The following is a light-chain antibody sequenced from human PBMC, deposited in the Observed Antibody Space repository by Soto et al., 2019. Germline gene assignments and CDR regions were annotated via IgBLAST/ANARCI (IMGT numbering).Light chain of an antibody. CDR1: KSNVGRNY. J-gene: IGLJ2*01. V-gene: IGLV1-51*01. CDR3: GTWDNRLSGVL. Sequence: QSVLTQPPSVSAAPGQTVTVSCSGNKSNVGRNYVSWYQQFPGTAPRLLIYDTNKRPSGIPGRFSGSKSGTSATLGITGLQTGDEAIYYCGTWDNRLSGVLFGGGTQLTVL. CDR2: DTN.